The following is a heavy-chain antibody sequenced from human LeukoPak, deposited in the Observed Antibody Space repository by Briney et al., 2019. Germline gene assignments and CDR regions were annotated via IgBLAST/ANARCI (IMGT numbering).Heavy chain of an antibody. V-gene: IGHV1-69*13. CDR3: AKVDYWSPENYFDS. D-gene: IGHD1-1*01. Sequence: GASVKVSCKASGGTFSSYAISWVRQAPGQGLEWMGGIIPIFGTANYAQKFQGRVTITADESTSTAYMELSSLRSEDTAVYYCAKVDYWSPENYFDSWGQGILVTVSS. CDR2: IIPIFGTA. CDR1: GGTFSSYA. J-gene: IGHJ4*02.